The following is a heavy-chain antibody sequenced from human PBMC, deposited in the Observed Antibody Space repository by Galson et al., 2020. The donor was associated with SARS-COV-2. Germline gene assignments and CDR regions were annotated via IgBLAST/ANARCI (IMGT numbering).Heavy chain of an antibody. CDR1: GDSSSSYG. D-gene: IGHD1-7*01. CDR3: ARGPITGTITGAYDV. CDR2: TIPMFGTA. Sequence: PVTVSCETSGDSSSSYGITWVRQAPGQGPAWMARTIPMFGTANFSQKFTDRVTITADESTGTAYMQLTSLRSVDTAVFYCARGPITGTITGAYDVWGQGTMVTVSS. V-gene: IGHV1-69*13. J-gene: IGHJ3*01.